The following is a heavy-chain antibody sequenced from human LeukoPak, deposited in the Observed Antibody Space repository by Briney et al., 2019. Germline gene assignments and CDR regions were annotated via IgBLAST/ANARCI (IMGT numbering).Heavy chain of an antibody. CDR1: DDSFSSHY. D-gene: IGHD2-21*02. CDR2: ISYIGST. CDR3: ARDGGPYCGGDCFPLYYYGMDV. Sequence: SETLSLTCAVSDDSFSSHYWTWIRQPPGKGLEWIGYISYIGSTNYNPSLKSRVTISVDTSKNQFSLKLSSVTAADTAVYYCARDGGPYCGGDCFPLYYYGMDVWGQGTTVTVSS. V-gene: IGHV4-59*11. J-gene: IGHJ6*02.